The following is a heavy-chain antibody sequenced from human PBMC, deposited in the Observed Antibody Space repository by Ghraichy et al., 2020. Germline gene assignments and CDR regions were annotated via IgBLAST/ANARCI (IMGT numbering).Heavy chain of an antibody. V-gene: IGHV3-53*04. J-gene: IGHJ4*02. CDR2: MYSGGST. CDR1: GITVSTNY. Sequence: GGSLRLSCAASGITVSTNYMSWVRQAPGKGLEWVSTMYSGGSTYYAASVKGRFIISRHNSKNMLFLQMNSLSRDDTATYYCARGQERSNYFDSWGQGTRVTVSP. D-gene: IGHD1-1*01. CDR3: ARGQERSNYFDS.